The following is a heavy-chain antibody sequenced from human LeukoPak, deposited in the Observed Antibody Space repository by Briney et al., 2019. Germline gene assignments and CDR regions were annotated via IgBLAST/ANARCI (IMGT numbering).Heavy chain of an antibody. V-gene: IGHV4-59*01. CDR2: IYYSGST. CDR1: GGSISSYY. CDR3: ARDASGYSSSWETFYFQH. D-gene: IGHD6-13*01. J-gene: IGHJ1*01. Sequence: PSETLSLTRSVSGGSISSYYWSWIRQPPGKGLEWIGYIYYSGSTNYNPSLKSRVTISVDTSKNQFSLKLSSVTAADTAVYYCARDASGYSSSWETFYFQHWGQGTLVTVSS.